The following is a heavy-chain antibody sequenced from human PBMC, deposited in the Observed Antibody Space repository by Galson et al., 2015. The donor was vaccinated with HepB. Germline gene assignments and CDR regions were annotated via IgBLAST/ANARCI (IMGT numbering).Heavy chain of an antibody. D-gene: IGHD4-17*01. CDR1: GFTFSSYG. Sequence: SLRLSCAASGFTFSSYGMHWVRQAPGKGLEWVAVIWYDGSNKYYADSVKGRFTISRDNSKNTRYLQMNSLRAEDTAVYYCARGNDYGAEAVDYWGQGTLVTVSS. CDR3: ARGNDYGAEAVDY. V-gene: IGHV3-33*01. CDR2: IWYDGSNK. J-gene: IGHJ4*02.